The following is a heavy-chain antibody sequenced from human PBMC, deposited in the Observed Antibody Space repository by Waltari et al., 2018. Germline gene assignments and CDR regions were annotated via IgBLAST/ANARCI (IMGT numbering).Heavy chain of an antibody. V-gene: IGHV1-69*14. CDR3: ATVNAGYNWDTFDY. D-gene: IGHD1-20*01. CDR2: IIPIFGTA. CDR1: GGTFSSYP. Sequence: QVQLVQSGAEVKKPGSSVKVSCKASGGTFSSYPISWMRHAPGQGLEWMGGIIPIFGTANYAQKFQGRVTMTEDTSTDTAYMELSSLRSEDTAVYYCATVNAGYNWDTFDYWGQGTLVTVSS. J-gene: IGHJ4*02.